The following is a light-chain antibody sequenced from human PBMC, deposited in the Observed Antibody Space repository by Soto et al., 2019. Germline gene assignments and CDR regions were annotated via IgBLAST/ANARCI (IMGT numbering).Light chain of an antibody. CDR2: LNSDGSH. CDR3: QTWGTGIHVV. J-gene: IGLJ2*01. CDR1: SGHSSDA. V-gene: IGLV4-69*01. Sequence: QLVLTQSTSPSASLGASVKLTCTLSSGHSSDAIAWHQQQPEKGPRFLMKLNSDGSHSKGDGIPDRFSGSSSGAERYLTISSLQSEDEADYYCQTWGTGIHVVFGGGTKLTVL.